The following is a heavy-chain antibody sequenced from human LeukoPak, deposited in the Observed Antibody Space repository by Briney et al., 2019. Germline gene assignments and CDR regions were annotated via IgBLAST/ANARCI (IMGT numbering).Heavy chain of an antibody. CDR1: GYTFTSYG. J-gene: IGHJ4*02. Sequence: SVKVSCKASGYTFTSYGISWVRQAPGQGLEWVGGIVPIFGKPTYAERFQGRVTITADESTSTADMELNGLTSDDTALYYCARDKERGARPGRFHYWGQGTLVTVSS. V-gene: IGHV1-69*13. D-gene: IGHD1-26*01. CDR2: IVPIFGKP. CDR3: ARDKERGARPGRFHY.